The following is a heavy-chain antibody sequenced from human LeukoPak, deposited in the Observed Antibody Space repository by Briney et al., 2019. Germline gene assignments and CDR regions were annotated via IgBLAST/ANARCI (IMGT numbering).Heavy chain of an antibody. D-gene: IGHD4-17*01. CDR1: GGSISSYY. CDR3: ARHASVGAVTGLDY. CDR2: IYYSGST. Sequence: SETLSLTCTVSGGSISSYYWSWIRQPPGKGLEWIGYIYYSGSTNYNPSLKSRVTISVDTSKNQFSLKLSSVTAADTAVYYCARHASVGAVTGLDYWGQGTLVTVSS. J-gene: IGHJ4*02. V-gene: IGHV4-59*08.